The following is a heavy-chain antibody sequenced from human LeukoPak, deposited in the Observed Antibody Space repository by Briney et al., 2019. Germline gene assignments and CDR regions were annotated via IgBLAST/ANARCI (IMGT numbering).Heavy chain of an antibody. CDR3: ARVETYYGSGSYAEYFDY. D-gene: IGHD3-10*01. CDR2: ISYDGSNK. Sequence: PGGSLRLSCAASGFTFSSYSMNWVRQAPGKGLEWVAVISYDGSNKYYADSVKGRFTISRDNSKNTLYLQMNSLRAEDTAVYYCARVETYYGSGSYAEYFDYWGQGTLVTVSS. J-gene: IGHJ4*02. CDR1: GFTFSSYS. V-gene: IGHV3-30*03.